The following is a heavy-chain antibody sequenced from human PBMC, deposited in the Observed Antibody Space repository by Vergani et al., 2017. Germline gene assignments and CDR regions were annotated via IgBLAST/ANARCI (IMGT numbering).Heavy chain of an antibody. D-gene: IGHD6-13*01. V-gene: IGHV4-34*01. J-gene: IGHJ6*03. CDR1: GGSFSDYY. CDR3: ARGRGSTGCMDV. Sequence: QVQLQQWGAGLLKPSETLSLTCAVYGGSFSDYYWSWIRQPPGKGLEWIGEINHSGSTNYNPSLKSRVTISVDTSKNQFSLKLSSVTAADTAVYYCARGRGSTGCMDVWGKGTTVTVSS. CDR2: INHSGST.